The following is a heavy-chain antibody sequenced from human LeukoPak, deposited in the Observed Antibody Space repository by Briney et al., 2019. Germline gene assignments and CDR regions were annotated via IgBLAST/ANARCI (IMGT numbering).Heavy chain of an antibody. V-gene: IGHV6-1*01. J-gene: IGHJ4*02. CDR1: GDSVSSNSAA. Sequence: SQTLSLTCAISGDSVSSNSAAWNWIRQSPSRGLEWLGRTYYRSKWYNDYAESVKSRITINPDTSMNQFSLQLNSVTPEDTALYYCARSTSSGSYRVDYWGQGTLVTVSS. CDR3: ARSTSSGSYRVDY. D-gene: IGHD1-26*01. CDR2: TYYRSKWYN.